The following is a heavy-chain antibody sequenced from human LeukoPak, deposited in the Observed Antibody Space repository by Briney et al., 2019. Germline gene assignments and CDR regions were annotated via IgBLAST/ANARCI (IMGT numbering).Heavy chain of an antibody. CDR2: IYYSGST. D-gene: IGHD6-13*01. Sequence: PSETLSLTCTVSGGSISNYYWSWIRQPPGKGLEWIGYIYYSGSTNYNPSLKSRVSISVDTSKNQFSLKLSSVTAADTAVYYCAREENSSSWYEEYYYYYYYMDVWGKGTTVTVSS. CDR3: AREENSSSWYEEYYYYYYYMDV. CDR1: GGSISNYY. V-gene: IGHV4-59*12. J-gene: IGHJ6*03.